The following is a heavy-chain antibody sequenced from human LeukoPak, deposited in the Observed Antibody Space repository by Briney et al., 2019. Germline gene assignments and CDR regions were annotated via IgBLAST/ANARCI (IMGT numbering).Heavy chain of an antibody. CDR1: GGSFSGYY. CDR3: ARGLIVRGTSWVSGVRGWFDP. Sequence: SETLSLTCAVYGGSFSGYYWSWIRQPPGKGLEWIGEINHSGSTNYNPSLKSRVTISVDTSKNQFSLKLSSVTAADTAVYYCARGLIVRGTSWVSGVRGWFDPWGQGTLVTVSS. V-gene: IGHV4-34*01. CDR2: INHSGST. J-gene: IGHJ5*02. D-gene: IGHD2-2*01.